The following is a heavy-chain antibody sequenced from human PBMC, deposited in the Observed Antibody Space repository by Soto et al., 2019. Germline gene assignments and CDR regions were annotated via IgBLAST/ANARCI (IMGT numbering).Heavy chain of an antibody. CDR3: TAIAES. J-gene: IGHJ5*02. V-gene: IGHV3-7*01. CDR1: GFTFRNYW. Sequence: EVQLVESGGGLVQPGGSLRLSCAASGFTFRNYWMTWVRQAPGKGLEWVANIKPDGSEKYYVDSVKGRFTISRDNAENSLYLQMSSLRADDMAVYYCTAIAESWGQGTLVSVPS. CDR2: IKPDGSEK.